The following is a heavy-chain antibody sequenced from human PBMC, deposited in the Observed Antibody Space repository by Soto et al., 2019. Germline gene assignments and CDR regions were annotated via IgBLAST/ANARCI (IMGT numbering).Heavy chain of an antibody. Sequence: QVQLVQSGAEVKKPGASVTVSCKASGYTFTSYDINWVRQATGQGLEWMGWMNPNSGNTGYAQKFQGRVTMTRNTSISTAYMELSSLRSEDTAVYYCARGWRSRDDNAFDIWGQGTMVTVSS. V-gene: IGHV1-8*01. CDR1: GYTFTSYD. CDR3: ARGWRSRDDNAFDI. CDR2: MNPNSGNT. D-gene: IGHD3-16*01. J-gene: IGHJ3*02.